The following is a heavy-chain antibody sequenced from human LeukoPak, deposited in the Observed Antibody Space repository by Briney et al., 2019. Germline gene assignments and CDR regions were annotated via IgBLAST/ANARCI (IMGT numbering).Heavy chain of an antibody. CDR3: ARDPEYYYDSSGYYFDY. D-gene: IGHD3-22*01. V-gene: IGHV3-20*04. Sequence: GGSLRLSCAASGFTFDDYGMSWVRQAPGKGLEWVSGINWNGGSAEYADSVKGRFTISRDNAKNSLYLQMNSLRAEDTALYYCARDPEYYYDSSGYYFDYWGQGTLVTVSS. J-gene: IGHJ4*02. CDR2: INWNGGSA. CDR1: GFTFDDYG.